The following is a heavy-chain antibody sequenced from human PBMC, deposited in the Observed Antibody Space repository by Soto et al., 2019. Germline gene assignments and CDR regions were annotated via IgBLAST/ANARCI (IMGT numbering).Heavy chain of an antibody. D-gene: IGHD2-15*01. CDR1: GGSISSSSYY. CDR2: INYRGNT. V-gene: IGHV4-39*02. J-gene: IGHJ4*02. Sequence: SETLSLTCTVSGGSISSSSYYWGWIRQPPGKGQEWIGSINYRGNTYYNQSLKSRVTISVDTSKNQFSLKLSSVTAADTSVYYCAREGGGYCSGGSCQVDYCGQGTLVTVSS. CDR3: AREGGGYCSGGSCQVDY.